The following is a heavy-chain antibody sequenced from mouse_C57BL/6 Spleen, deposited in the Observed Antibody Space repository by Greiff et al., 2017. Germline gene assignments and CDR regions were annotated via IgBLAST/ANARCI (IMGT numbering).Heavy chain of an antibody. CDR3: ARSNDGYPFDY. Sequence: EVHLVESGPELVKPGASVKISCKASGYSFTGYYMNWVKQSPEKSLEWIGEINPSTGGTTYNQKFKAKATLTVDKSSSTAYMQLKSLTSEDSAVYYCARSNDGYPFDYWGQGTTLTVSS. J-gene: IGHJ2*01. V-gene: IGHV1-42*01. D-gene: IGHD2-3*01. CDR2: INPSTGGT. CDR1: GYSFTGYY.